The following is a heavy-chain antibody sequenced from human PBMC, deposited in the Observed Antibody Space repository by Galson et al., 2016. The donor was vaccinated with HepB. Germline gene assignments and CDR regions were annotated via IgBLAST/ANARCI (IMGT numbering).Heavy chain of an antibody. J-gene: IGHJ4*02. D-gene: IGHD1-26*01. CDR3: TSDSGSISFDY. CDR1: GFSVSSNY. V-gene: IGHV3-53*01. CDR2: IFSAGTP. Sequence: SLRLSCAASGFSVSSNYLSWVRQAPGKGLEWVAVIFSAGTPYYADSVKGRFTISRDNSQNTLYLQMNSLRAEDTAVYYCTSDSGSISFDYWGQGTLVTVSS.